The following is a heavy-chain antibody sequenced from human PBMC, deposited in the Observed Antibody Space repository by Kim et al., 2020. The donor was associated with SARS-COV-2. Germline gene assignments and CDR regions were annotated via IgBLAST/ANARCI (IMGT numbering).Heavy chain of an antibody. CDR1: RFTLSSSA. J-gene: IGHJ2*01. CDR2: IFGSDHGT. D-gene: IGHD2-2*01. CDR3: AKNVHITSVTFLWYFDL. Sequence: GGSLRLSCVASRFTLSSSAMTWVRQAPGKGLEWVSTIFGSDHGTYYADSVKGRFVVSRDNSKNTLYLQMDNLSGDDTAIYYCAKNVHITSVTFLWYFDLWGRGSSVTVSS. V-gene: IGHV3-23*01.